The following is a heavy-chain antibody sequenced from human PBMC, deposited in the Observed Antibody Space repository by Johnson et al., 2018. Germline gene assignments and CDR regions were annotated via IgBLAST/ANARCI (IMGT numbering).Heavy chain of an antibody. J-gene: IGHJ6*03. CDR2: ISYDGTNK. CDR3: ARGVAVAGRAAFFYYYYMDV. CDR1: GFTFSNYG. D-gene: IGHD6-19*01. Sequence: QVQLVESGGGVVQPGRSLRLSCAASGFTFSNYGILWVRQDPGNGLEWVAMISYDGTNKYYGDSVRGRFTIPRDNPKNTLYLQMSRLRAEETAVYYGARGVAVAGRAAFFYYYYMDVWGKGTTVTVSS. V-gene: IGHV3-30*03.